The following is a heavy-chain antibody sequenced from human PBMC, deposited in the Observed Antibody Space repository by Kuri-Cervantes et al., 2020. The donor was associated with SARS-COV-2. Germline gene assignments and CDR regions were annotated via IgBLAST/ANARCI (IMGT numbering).Heavy chain of an antibody. Sequence: SETLSLTCAVYGGSFSGYYWSWIRQPPGKGLEWIGEINHSGSTNYNPSLKSRVTISVDTSKHQFSLKLSSVTAADTAVYYCARGRINPSVAGTRHEPWRGRNFDYWGHGTRVNGYS. V-gene: IGHV4-34*01. CDR1: GGSFSGYY. J-gene: IGHJ4*01. CDR3: ARGRINPSVAGTRHEPWRGRNFDY. D-gene: IGHD6-19*01. CDR2: INHSGST.